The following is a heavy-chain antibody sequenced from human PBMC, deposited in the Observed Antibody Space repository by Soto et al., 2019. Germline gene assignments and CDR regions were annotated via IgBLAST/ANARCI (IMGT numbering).Heavy chain of an antibody. CDR1: GGSVSSSSFY. Sequence: SETLSLTCTVSGGSVSSSSFYWGWVRQPPGKGLEWIGSISYGGSTYYIPSLRSRVTMSVDMSTNQVSLKLNSVTAADTALYFCGRHRRKTGPHAQPVASWGRGPLVPV. J-gene: IGHJ4*02. V-gene: IGHV4-39*01. CDR3: GRHRRKTGPHAQPVAS. CDR2: ISYGGST.